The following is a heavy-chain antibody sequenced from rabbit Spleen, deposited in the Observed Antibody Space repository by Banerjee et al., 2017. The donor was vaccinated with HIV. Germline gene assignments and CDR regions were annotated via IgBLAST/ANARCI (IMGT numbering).Heavy chain of an antibody. CDR2: ISGSSGIT. D-gene: IGHD1-1*01. V-gene: IGHV1S45*01. J-gene: IGHJ4*01. Sequence: QEQLEESGGDLVKPEGSLTLTCTASGLDFSSGYWICWVRQAPGKGLEWIACISGSSGITYYASWAKGRFTISKTSSTTVTLQLNSLTAADTATYFCARDRSGYNFALKLWGPGTLVTVS. CDR1: GLDFSSGYW. CDR3: ARDRSGYNFALKL.